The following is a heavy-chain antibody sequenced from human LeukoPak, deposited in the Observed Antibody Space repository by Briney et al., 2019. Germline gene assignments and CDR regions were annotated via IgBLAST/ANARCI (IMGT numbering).Heavy chain of an antibody. CDR2: INPNSGGT. D-gene: IGHD3-16*02. Sequence: ASVKVSCKASGYTFTSYDINWVRQAPGQGLEWMGWINPNSGGTNYAQKFQGRVTMTRDTSISTAYMELSRLRSDDAAVYYCATGGRITFGGVIVIWDAFDIWGQGTMVTVSS. V-gene: IGHV1-2*02. CDR1: GYTFTSYD. CDR3: ATGGRITFGGVIVIWDAFDI. J-gene: IGHJ3*02.